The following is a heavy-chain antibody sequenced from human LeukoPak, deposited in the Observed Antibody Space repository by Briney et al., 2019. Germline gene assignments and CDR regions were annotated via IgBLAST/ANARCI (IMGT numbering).Heavy chain of an antibody. Sequence: SETLSLTCTVSGGSISSYYWSWIRQPPGKGLEWIGYISYSGSTNYNPSLNSRVTISVDTSRNLFSLRLTSVTAVDTAVYYCARHSQHSRDLGPARNFDYWGQGTLVTVSS. D-gene: IGHD7-27*01. CDR2: ISYSGST. CDR3: ARHSQHSRDLGPARNFDY. J-gene: IGHJ4*02. V-gene: IGHV4-59*08. CDR1: GGSISSYY.